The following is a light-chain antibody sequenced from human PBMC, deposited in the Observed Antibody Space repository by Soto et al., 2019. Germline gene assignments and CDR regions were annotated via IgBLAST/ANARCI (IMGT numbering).Light chain of an antibody. CDR3: QHHNSYSQT. J-gene: IGKJ1*01. Sequence: DIPLTQSPPTLSASVGDRATITCRASQSIRYYLAWYQQMPGKAPKLLIYGASSLQSGVPSRFSGSGSGTEFTLTISSLHPDDFATYFCQHHNSYSQTFGQGTKVEIK. CDR2: GAS. V-gene: IGKV1-5*01. CDR1: QSIRYY.